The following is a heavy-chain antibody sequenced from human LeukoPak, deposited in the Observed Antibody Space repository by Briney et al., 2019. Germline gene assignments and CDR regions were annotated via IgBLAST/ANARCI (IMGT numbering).Heavy chain of an antibody. CDR2: INPSGGST. Sequence: ASVKVSCKASGFTFTGYYMHWVRQAPGQGLEWMGIINPSGGSTSYAQKFQGRVTMTRDMSTSTVYMELSSLRSEDTAVYYCARDLGREVPWGAFDIWGQGTMVTVPS. D-gene: IGHD1-26*01. CDR1: GFTFTGYY. V-gene: IGHV1-46*01. J-gene: IGHJ3*02. CDR3: ARDLGREVPWGAFDI.